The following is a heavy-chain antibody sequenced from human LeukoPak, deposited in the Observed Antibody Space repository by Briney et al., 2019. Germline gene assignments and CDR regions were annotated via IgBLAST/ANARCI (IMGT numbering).Heavy chain of an antibody. Sequence: TGGSLRLSCAASGFTFSNYGFHWVRQAPGKGLEWVAFISYDGSDRYYADSVKGRFTISRDNSRNTLYLQMNSLRPEDTAMHYCARDACHCTSGTCYKMPDYWGQGTLVTVSS. J-gene: IGHJ4*02. CDR2: ISYDGSDR. D-gene: IGHD2-15*01. CDR3: ARDACHCTSGTCYKMPDY. V-gene: IGHV3-30*04. CDR1: GFTFSNYG.